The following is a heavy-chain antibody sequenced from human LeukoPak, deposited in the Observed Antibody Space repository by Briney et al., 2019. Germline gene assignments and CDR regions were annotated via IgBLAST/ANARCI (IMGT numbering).Heavy chain of an antibody. CDR1: GFTFNKYW. V-gene: IGHV3-7*01. Sequence: GSLRLSCAASGFTFNKYWMNWVRQAPGKGLEWVANIKQDGSEKYYVDSVKGRFTISRDNAKNLLFLQMDSLRAEDTAVYYCARDEWAGTVAYWGQGTLVTVSS. CDR2: IKQDGSEK. D-gene: IGHD6-19*01. CDR3: ARDEWAGTVAY. J-gene: IGHJ4*02.